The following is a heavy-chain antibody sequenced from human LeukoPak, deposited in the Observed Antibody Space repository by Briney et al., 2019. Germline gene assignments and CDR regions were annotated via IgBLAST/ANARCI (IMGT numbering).Heavy chain of an antibody. CDR3: AKDLNPKAVAILGWNCFDP. J-gene: IGHJ5*02. V-gene: IGHV3-30*18. CDR2: ISYDGSNK. D-gene: IGHD1-26*01. CDR1: GFTFSSYG. Sequence: GGSLRLSCAASGFTFSSYGMHWVRQAPGKGLEWVAVISYDGSNKYYADSVKGRFTISRDNSKNTLYLQMNSLRAEDTAVYYCAKDLNPKAVAILGWNCFDPGAREPWSPSPQ.